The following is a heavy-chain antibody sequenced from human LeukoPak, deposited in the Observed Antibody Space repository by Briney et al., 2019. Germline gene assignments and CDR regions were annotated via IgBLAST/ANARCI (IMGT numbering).Heavy chain of an antibody. CDR1: GYTFTSYY. V-gene: IGHV1-46*01. J-gene: IGHJ4*02. CDR3: ARGITIFGVVTLPLNY. D-gene: IGHD3-3*01. Sequence: ASVKVSCKASGYTFTSYYMHWVRQAPGQGLEWMGIINPSGGSTSYAQKFQGRVTMTGDTSTSTVYMELSSLRSEDTAVYYCARGITIFGVVTLPLNYWGQGTLVTVSS. CDR2: INPSGGST.